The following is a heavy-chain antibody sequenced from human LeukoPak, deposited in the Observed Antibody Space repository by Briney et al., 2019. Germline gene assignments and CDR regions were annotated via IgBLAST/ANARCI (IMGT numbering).Heavy chain of an antibody. CDR3: AKDTAAYDSSAYYNPYIDY. J-gene: IGHJ4*02. V-gene: IGHV3-30*02. CDR2: IRFDGGNR. CDR1: GFTFSSYG. Sequence: GGSLRLSCAASGFTFSSYGMHWVRQAPGKGLEWVAFIRFDGGNRYSADSVKGRFTISRDNSKNTLFLQMNSLRPDDTAVFYCAKDTAAYDSSAYYNPYIDYWGQGTLVTVSS. D-gene: IGHD3-22*01.